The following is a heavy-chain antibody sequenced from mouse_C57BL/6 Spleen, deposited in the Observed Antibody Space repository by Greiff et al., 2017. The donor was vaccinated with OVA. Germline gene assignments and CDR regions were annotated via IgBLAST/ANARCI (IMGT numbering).Heavy chain of an antibody. CDR3: AGANVINTGVDHWYFDV. J-gene: IGHJ1*03. CDR2: IYPGGGYT. V-gene: IGHV1-63*01. CDR1: GYTFTNSW. Sequence: QVQLQQSVAELVRPGTSVKMSCTASGYTFTNSWIGWAKPRPGHGLEWIGNIYPGGGYTNYNAKFKGKATLTADKSSSTAYMQFSSLTSEDSASYYSAGANVINTGVDHWYFDVWGTGTTVTVSS. D-gene: IGHD1-1*01.